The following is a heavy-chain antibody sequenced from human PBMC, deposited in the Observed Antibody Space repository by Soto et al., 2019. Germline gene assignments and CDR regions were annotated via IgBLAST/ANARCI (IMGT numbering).Heavy chain of an antibody. J-gene: IGHJ5*02. D-gene: IGHD2-15*01. CDR3: AKCVVVAIPEAWFDP. V-gene: IGHV3-23*01. Sequence: PGGSLRLSCAGSGFTVSSYAMSWVRQAPGKGLEWVSAISGSGGSTYYADSVKGRFTISRDNSKNTLYLQMNSLRAEDTAVYYCAKCVVVAIPEAWFDPWGQGTLVTVSS. CDR1: GFTVSSYA. CDR2: ISGSGGST.